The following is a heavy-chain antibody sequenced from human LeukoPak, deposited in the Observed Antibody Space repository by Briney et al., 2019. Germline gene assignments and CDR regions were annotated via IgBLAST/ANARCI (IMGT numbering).Heavy chain of an antibody. J-gene: IGHJ5*02. CDR1: GYTFTSYD. Sequence: ASVKVSCKASGYTFTSYDINWVRQATGQGLEWMGWMNPNSGNTGYAQKFQGRVTMTRNTSISTAYMELSSLRSEDTAVYYCARPWGYGSGSYYEGYNWFDPWGQGTLVTVSS. CDR3: ARPWGYGSGSYYEGYNWFDP. CDR2: MNPNSGNT. D-gene: IGHD3-10*01. V-gene: IGHV1-8*01.